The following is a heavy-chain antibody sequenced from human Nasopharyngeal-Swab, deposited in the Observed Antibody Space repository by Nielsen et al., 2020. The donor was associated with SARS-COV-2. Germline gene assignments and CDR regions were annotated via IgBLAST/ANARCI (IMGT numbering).Heavy chain of an antibody. D-gene: IGHD1-7*01. CDR3: ARARSGTLDF. Sequence: WSRQPPGKGLEWVAVISYDGSNKYYADSVKGRFTISRDNAKNSLYLQMNTLTADDTALYYCARARSGTLDFWGQGTLVTVSS. CDR2: ISYDGSNK. J-gene: IGHJ4*02. V-gene: IGHV3-33*05.